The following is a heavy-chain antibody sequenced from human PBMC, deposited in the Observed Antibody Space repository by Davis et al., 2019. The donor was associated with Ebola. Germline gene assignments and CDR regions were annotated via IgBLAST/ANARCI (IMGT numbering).Heavy chain of an antibody. J-gene: IGHJ5*02. CDR3: ARETYFGEDSWFHP. Sequence: SETLSLTCSVSGDSITRHYWSWIRQPPGQGLEWIGYIYNSGSTNYNPSLESRVAISADSSKNQFSLRLKSVVAAYTAVYYCARETYFGEDSWFHPWGQGTLVIVSS. V-gene: IGHV4-59*11. CDR2: IYNSGST. CDR1: GDSITRHY. D-gene: IGHD3-10*01.